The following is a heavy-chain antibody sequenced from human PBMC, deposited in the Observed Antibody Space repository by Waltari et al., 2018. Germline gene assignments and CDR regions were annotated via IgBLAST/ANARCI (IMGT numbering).Heavy chain of an antibody. CDR2: IYSGGST. D-gene: IGHD3-10*01. Sequence: EVQLVESGGGLVKPGGSLRLSCAASGFTFSSNYMRWVRQAPGKGLEWVSVIYSGGSTYYADSVKGRFTISRDNSKNTLYLQMNSLRAEDTAVYYCASPLWFPKATRAFDIWGQGTMVTVSS. V-gene: IGHV3-66*01. J-gene: IGHJ3*02. CDR3: ASPLWFPKATRAFDI. CDR1: GFTFSSNY.